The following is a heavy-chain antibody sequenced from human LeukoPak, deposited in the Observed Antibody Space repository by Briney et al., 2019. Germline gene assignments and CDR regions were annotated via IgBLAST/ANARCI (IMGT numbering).Heavy chain of an antibody. V-gene: IGHV1-46*01. CDR1: GYTFTSYY. J-gene: IGHJ5*02. Sequence: GASVKVSCKASGYTFTSYYMHWVRQAPGQGLEWMGIINSSGGSTSYAQKFQGRVTMTRDTSTSTVYMELSSLRSEDTAVYYCARHRITMVRGSRGPWFDPWGQGTLVTVSS. D-gene: IGHD3-10*01. CDR3: ARHRITMVRGSRGPWFDP. CDR2: INSSGGST.